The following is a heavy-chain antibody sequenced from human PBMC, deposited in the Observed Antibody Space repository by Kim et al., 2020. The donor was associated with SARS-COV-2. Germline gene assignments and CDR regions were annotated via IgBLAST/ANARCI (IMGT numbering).Heavy chain of an antibody. Sequence: GGSLRLSCAASGFTFSSYAMHWVRQAPGKGLEWVAVISYDGSNKYYADSVKGRFTISRDNSKNTLYLQTNSLRAEDTAVYYCARDAGYSYFDYWGQGTLVTVSS. J-gene: IGHJ4*02. CDR3: ARDAGYSYFDY. D-gene: IGHD4-4*01. V-gene: IGHV3-30*04. CDR1: GFTFSSYA. CDR2: ISYDGSNK.